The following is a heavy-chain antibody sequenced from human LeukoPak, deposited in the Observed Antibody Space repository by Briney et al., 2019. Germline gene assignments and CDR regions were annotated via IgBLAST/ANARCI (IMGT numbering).Heavy chain of an antibody. Sequence: SETLSLTCTVSGGSISSYYWSWIRQPPGKGLEWIGYIYYSGSTNYNPSLKSRVTISVDTSKNQFSLKLSSVTAADTAVYYCARVPVGTAMPYFDYWGQGTLVTVSS. CDR1: GGSISSYY. D-gene: IGHD5-18*01. V-gene: IGHV4-59*01. CDR3: ARVPVGTAMPYFDY. CDR2: IYYSGST. J-gene: IGHJ4*02.